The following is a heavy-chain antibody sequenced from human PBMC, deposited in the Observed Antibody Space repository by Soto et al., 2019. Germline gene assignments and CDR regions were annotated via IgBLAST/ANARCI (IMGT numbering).Heavy chain of an antibody. J-gene: IGHJ3*02. V-gene: IGHV1-69*12. D-gene: IGHD1-20*01. CDR1: GGTFNSYA. CDR3: AREDRRISGAFDI. Sequence: QVQLVQSGAEVKKPGSSVKVSCKASGGTFNSYAITWLRQAPGQGLEWMGGIIPTFGTPNYAQKFQGRVTITADESTRTVYMELSSLRFEDTAVFYCAREDRRISGAFDIWGQGTMVIVSS. CDR2: IIPTFGTP.